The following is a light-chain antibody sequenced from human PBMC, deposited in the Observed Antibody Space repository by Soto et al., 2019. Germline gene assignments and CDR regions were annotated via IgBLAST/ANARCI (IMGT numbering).Light chain of an antibody. J-gene: IGKJ5*01. Sequence: DIQMTQSPSSLSAPVGDRVTITCQASQDIVNYLNWYQQKPGKAPKLLIYDASHLQTGVPSRFSGSGSGTDFTFTVSSLQPEDIATYYCQQYVNFPITFGQGTRLEIK. CDR1: QDIVNY. CDR3: QQYVNFPIT. V-gene: IGKV1-33*01. CDR2: DAS.